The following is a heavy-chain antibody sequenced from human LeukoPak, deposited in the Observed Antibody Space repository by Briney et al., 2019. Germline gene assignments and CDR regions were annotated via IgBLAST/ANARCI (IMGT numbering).Heavy chain of an antibody. CDR3: AREDTPYSSHRYFDY. Sequence: GGSLRLSCAASGFTFSSYSMNWVRQAPGKGLEWVSSISSSSSYIYYADSVKGRFTISRDNAKNSLYLQMNSLRAEDTAVYYCAREDTPYSSHRYFDYWGQGTLVTVSS. CDR2: ISSSSSYI. CDR1: GFTFSSYS. D-gene: IGHD6-13*01. J-gene: IGHJ4*02. V-gene: IGHV3-21*01.